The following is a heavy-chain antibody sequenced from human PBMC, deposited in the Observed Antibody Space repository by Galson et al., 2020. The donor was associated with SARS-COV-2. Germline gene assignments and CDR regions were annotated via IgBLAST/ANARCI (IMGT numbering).Heavy chain of an antibody. CDR3: VRGWIRNMDV. CDR2: TYYRSKWYK. Sequence: SQTLSLTCVISGDSVSSDSAGWNWIRQSPSRGLEWLGRTYYRSKWYKDYAESVKGRITINTDTSKNQFSLQLNSVSPEDTAVYYCVRGWIRNMDVWCQGTTVTVSS. V-gene: IGHV6-1*01. CDR1: GDSVSSDSAG. J-gene: IGHJ6*02. D-gene: IGHD2-2*03.